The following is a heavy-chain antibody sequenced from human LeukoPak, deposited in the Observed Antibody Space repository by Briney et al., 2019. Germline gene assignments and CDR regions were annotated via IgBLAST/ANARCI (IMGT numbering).Heavy chain of an antibody. V-gene: IGHV1-2*02. Sequence: MXWXXXAPXXGLEWMGWINPNSGGTNYAQKFQGRVTMTRDTSISTAYMELSRLRSDDTAVYYCARYSSGWFFDYWGQGTLVTVSS. J-gene: IGHJ4*02. D-gene: IGHD6-19*01. CDR2: INPNSGGT. CDR3: ARYSSGWFFDY.